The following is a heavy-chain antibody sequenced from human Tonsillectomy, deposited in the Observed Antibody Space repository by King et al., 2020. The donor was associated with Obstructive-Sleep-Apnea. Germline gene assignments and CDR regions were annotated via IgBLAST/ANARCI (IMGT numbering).Heavy chain of an antibody. CDR2: IYHSGST. Sequence: LQLQESGSGLVKPSQTLFLTCGVSGGSISSGDYSWSWIRQPPGKGLEWIGDIYHSGSTYYNPSRKSRVTLSVYKSKNQFSLTRSAVTAADTAVYYCARSGLTMIRGVRLPFDYWGQGTLVTVSS. D-gene: IGHD3-10*01. CDR3: ARSGLTMIRGVRLPFDY. V-gene: IGHV4-30-2*01. CDR1: GGSISSGDYS. J-gene: IGHJ4*02.